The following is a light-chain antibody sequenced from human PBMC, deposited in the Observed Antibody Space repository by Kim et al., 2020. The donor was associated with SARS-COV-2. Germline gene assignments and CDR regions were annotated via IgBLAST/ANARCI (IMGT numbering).Light chain of an antibody. Sequence: GQSVTISCTATSSDVGGYNYVSWYQHHPGKAPKLMIYEVSKRPSGVPDRFSGSKSGNSASLTVSGLQAEDEADYYCSSCAGTNNLVFGGGTQLTVL. V-gene: IGLV2-8*01. CDR1: SSDVGGYNY. CDR2: EVS. CDR3: SSCAGTNNLV. J-gene: IGLJ2*01.